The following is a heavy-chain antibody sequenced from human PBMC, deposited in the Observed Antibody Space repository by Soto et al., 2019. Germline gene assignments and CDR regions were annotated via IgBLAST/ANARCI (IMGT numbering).Heavy chain of an antibody. CDR3: ARDQWAFITGPTDH. CDR1: GFTFSSYA. J-gene: IGHJ4*02. Sequence: GGSLRLSCAASGFTFSSYAMHWVRQAPGKGLEWVAVISYDGSNKYYADSVKGRFTISRDNSKNTLYLQMNSLRAEDTAVYYCARDQWAFITGPTDHWGQGTLVTVSS. D-gene: IGHD1-20*01. CDR2: ISYDGSNK. V-gene: IGHV3-30-3*01.